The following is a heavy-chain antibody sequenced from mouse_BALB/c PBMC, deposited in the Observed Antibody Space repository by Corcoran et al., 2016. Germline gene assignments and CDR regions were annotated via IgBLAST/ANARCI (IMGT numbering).Heavy chain of an antibody. J-gene: IGHJ3*01. V-gene: IGHV8-8*01. CDR1: GFSLSTSSMG. Sequence: QVTLKESGPGILQPSQTLSLTCSFSGFSLSTSSMGVGWIRQSSGKGLEWLAHIWWDDDKRYNPALKSRLTIYKETSSNQGFLKSASVDTADTATYYCARIRGYDGYYVPLAYWGQGTLVTVSA. CDR3: ARIRGYDGYYVPLAY. CDR2: IWWDDDK. D-gene: IGHD2-3*01.